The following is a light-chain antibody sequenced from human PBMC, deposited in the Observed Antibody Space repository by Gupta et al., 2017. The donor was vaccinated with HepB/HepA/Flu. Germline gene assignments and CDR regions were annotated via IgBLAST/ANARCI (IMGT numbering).Light chain of an antibody. CDR2: DVD. Sequence: QFALTQPRSVSGSPGQSVTISCTGTSSDVGAYNYVSWYQQHPGKAPKLIIYDVDGRPAGIPNRFSGFKSGNTASLTISGRQPDDEGDYFCWSYAGGYNLVFGGGTTVTV. CDR1: SSDVGAYNY. V-gene: IGLV2-11*01. CDR3: WSYAGGYNLV. J-gene: IGLJ2*01.